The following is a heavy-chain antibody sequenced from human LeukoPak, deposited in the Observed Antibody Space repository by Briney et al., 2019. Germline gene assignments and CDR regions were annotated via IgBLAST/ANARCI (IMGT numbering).Heavy chain of an antibody. Sequence: SGPTLVNPTQTLTLTCTFSGFSLSTSGVGVGWIRQPPGKALEWLALIYWDDDKRYDPSLKSRLTITKDTSKNQVVLTMTNMDPVDTATYYCARRYDSSGYYLSYYFDYWGQGTLVTVSS. J-gene: IGHJ4*02. D-gene: IGHD3-22*01. V-gene: IGHV2-5*05. CDR3: ARRYDSSGYYLSYYFDY. CDR1: GFSLSTSGVG. CDR2: IYWDDDK.